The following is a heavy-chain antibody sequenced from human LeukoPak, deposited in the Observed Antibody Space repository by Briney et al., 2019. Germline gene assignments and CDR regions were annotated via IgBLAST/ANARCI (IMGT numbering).Heavy chain of an antibody. Sequence: PSETLSLTCTVSGGSISSYYWSWIRQPPGKGLEWIGYIYYSGSTNYNPSLKSRVTISVDTSKNQFSLKLSSVTAADTAVYYCARSLSSGMFDYSGQGTLVTVSS. J-gene: IGHJ4*02. CDR3: ARSLSSGMFDY. CDR2: IYYSGST. D-gene: IGHD3-22*01. V-gene: IGHV4-59*01. CDR1: GGSISSYY.